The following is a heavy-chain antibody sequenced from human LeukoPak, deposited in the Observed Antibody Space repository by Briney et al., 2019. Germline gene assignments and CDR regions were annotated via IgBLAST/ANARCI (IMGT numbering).Heavy chain of an antibody. CDR2: IYSGGST. CDR1: GFTVSSNY. V-gene: IGHV3-53*01. CDR3: ASRTVSGYYWFDP. J-gene: IGHJ5*02. Sequence: GGSLRLSCAASGFTVSSNYMSWVRQAPGKGLEWVSVIYSGGSTYYADSVKGRFTISRDNSKNTLYLQMNSLRAEDTAVYYCASRTVSGYYWFDPWGQGTLVTVSS. D-gene: IGHD3-3*01.